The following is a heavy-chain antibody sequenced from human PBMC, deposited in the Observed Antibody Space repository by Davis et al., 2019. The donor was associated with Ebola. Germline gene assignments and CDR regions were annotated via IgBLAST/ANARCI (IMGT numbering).Heavy chain of an antibody. CDR2: IKLNSGGT. V-gene: IGHV1-2*02. CDR3: ARDGPDYYGLDV. CDR1: GGTFSSFA. J-gene: IGHJ6*02. Sequence: ASVKVSCKTSGGTFSSFAVGWVRQAPGQGLEWMGWIKLNSGGTNYAQKFQARVTMTRDPSVSTVYMELRGLRSDDTAVFYCARDGPDYYGLDVWGQGTAVTVSS.